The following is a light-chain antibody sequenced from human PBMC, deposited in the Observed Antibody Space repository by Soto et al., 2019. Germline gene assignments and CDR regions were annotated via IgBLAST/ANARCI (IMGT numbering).Light chain of an antibody. CDR2: DAS. J-gene: IGKJ4*01. Sequence: EIVMTQSPATLSVSPGEIATLSCRASQSVSSNVAWYQQIPGQTPRLLIYDASNRATGIPARFSGSGSGTDFTLTISSLEPEDFAVYYCQQRSSWPLNCGGGTKVDIK. CDR3: QQRSSWPLN. CDR1: QSVSSN. V-gene: IGKV3-11*01.